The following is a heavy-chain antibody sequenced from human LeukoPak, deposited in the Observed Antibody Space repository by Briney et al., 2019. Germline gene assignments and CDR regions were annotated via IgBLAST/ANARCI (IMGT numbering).Heavy chain of an antibody. Sequence: SETLSLTCTVSRGSVSSGDYYWTWIRQPPGKGLEWIGYISYSGSTNYNPSLKSRVTISMDTSKNQISLKLSSVTATDTAVYYCARHYGPWGQGTLVTVSS. CDR3: ARHYGP. V-gene: IGHV4-61*08. CDR2: ISYSGST. J-gene: IGHJ4*02. CDR1: RGSVSSGDYY. D-gene: IGHD3-16*01.